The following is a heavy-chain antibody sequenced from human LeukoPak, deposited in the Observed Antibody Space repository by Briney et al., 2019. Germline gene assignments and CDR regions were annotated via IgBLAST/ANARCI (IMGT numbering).Heavy chain of an antibody. Sequence: SETLSLTCAVYGGSFSGYYWSWIRQPPGKGLEWIGEINHSGSTNYNPSLKSRVTISVDTSKNQFSLKPSSVTAADTAVYYCARIQVYYYDSSGPMGPHRKGWFDPWGQGTLVTVSS. CDR3: ARIQVYYYDSSGPMGPHRKGWFDP. CDR2: INHSGST. V-gene: IGHV4-34*01. J-gene: IGHJ5*02. D-gene: IGHD3-22*01. CDR1: GGSFSGYY.